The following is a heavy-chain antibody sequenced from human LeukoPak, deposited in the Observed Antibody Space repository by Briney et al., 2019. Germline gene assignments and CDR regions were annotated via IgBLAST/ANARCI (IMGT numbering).Heavy chain of an antibody. CDR3: ARDLSSSWYPSGWFDP. CDR1: GYSISSGYY. D-gene: IGHD6-13*01. J-gene: IGHJ5*02. V-gene: IGHV4-38-2*02. CDR2: IYHSGST. Sequence: TPSETLSLTCTVSGYSISSGYYWGWIRQPPGKGPEWIGSIYHSGSTYYNPSLKSRVTISVDTSKNQFSLKLSSVTAADTAVYYCARDLSSSWYPSGWFDPWGQGTLVTVSS.